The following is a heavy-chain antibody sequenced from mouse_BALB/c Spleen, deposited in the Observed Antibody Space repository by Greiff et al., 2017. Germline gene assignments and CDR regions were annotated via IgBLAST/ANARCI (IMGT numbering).Heavy chain of an antibody. V-gene: IGHV1-69*02. J-gene: IGHJ3*01. CDR3: TRPYGYDPVWFAY. D-gene: IGHD2-2*01. CDR2: IYPSDSYT. Sequence: QVQLQQPGAELVRPGASVKLSCKASGYTFTSYWINWVKQRPGQGLEWIGNIYPSDSYTNYNQKFKDKATLTVDKSSSTAYMQLSSPTSEDSAVYYCTRPYGYDPVWFAYWGQGTLVTVSA. CDR1: GYTFTSYW.